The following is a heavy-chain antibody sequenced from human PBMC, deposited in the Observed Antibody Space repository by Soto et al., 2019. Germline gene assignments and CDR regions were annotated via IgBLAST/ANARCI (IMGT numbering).Heavy chain of an antibody. J-gene: IGHJ6*03. CDR2: ISGYNGNT. V-gene: IGHV1-18*01. Sequence: QAQLEQSGGEVKKPGASVGVSCKASGYPFSSYGISWLRQAPGQGLGWMGWISGYNGNTQYAQNFQGRVTVTIDTPANTVYMDLRSLRPDDTAIYYCARGVIVVAPYYYMDVWGKGTTVIVSS. CDR1: GYPFSSYG. CDR3: ARGVIVVAPYYYMDV. D-gene: IGHD2-2*01.